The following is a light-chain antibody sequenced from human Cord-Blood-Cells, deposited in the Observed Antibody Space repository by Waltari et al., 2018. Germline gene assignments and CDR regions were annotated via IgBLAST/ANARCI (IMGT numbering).Light chain of an antibody. J-gene: IGKJ2*03. CDR2: GAS. CDR1: QSVSSSY. V-gene: IGKV3-20*01. Sequence: EIVLTQSPGTLSLSPGERATLSCRASQSVSSSYLAWYQQKPGQAPRLLLYGASSRATGIPDRFSGSGSGTDFTLNISRLEPEDFAVYYCQQYGSSHPYSFGQGTKLEIK. CDR3: QQYGSSHPYS.